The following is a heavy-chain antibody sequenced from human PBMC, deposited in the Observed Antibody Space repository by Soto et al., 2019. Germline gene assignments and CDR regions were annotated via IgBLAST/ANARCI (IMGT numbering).Heavy chain of an antibody. CDR2: IWYDGSNK. Sequence: PGGSLRLSCAASGFTFSSYGMHWVRQAPGKGLEWVAVIWYDGSNKYYADSVKGRFTISRDNSKNTLYLQMNSLRAEDTAVYYCARDLVDTAIATGAYYYGMDVWGQGTTVTVSS. V-gene: IGHV3-33*01. J-gene: IGHJ6*02. D-gene: IGHD5-18*01. CDR1: GFTFSSYG. CDR3: ARDLVDTAIATGAYYYGMDV.